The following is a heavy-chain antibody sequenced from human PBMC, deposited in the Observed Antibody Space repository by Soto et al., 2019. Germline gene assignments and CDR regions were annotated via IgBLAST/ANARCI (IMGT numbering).Heavy chain of an antibody. V-gene: IGHV6-1*01. Sequence: SQTLSLTCAISGDSVSSNSAAWNWIRQSPSRGLEWLGRTYYRSKWYNDYAVSVKSRITINPDTSKNQFSLQLNSVTPEDTAVYYCARAHMTPSNPPSSCGMDVPGPGTSVTGS. J-gene: IGHJ6*02. CDR1: GDSVSSNSAA. CDR3: ARAHMTPSNPPSSCGMDV. D-gene: IGHD2-21*01. CDR2: TYYRSKWYN.